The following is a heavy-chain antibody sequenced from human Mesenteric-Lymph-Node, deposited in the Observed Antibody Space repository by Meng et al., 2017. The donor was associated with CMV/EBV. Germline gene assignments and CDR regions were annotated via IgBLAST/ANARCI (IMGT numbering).Heavy chain of an antibody. V-gene: IGHV1-2*02. CDR2: INPNSCGT. CDR1: FTGPY. CDR3: ARDRHIVGTTGFRDQRWFDP. D-gene: IGHD1-26*01. J-gene: IGHJ5*02. Sequence: FTGPYMHCVRQAPGQGLEWLGWINPNSCGTKYAQKFQGRVTLTRDTSIGTAYLEMSSLKSDDTAVYFCARDRHIVGTTGFRDQRWFDPWGQGTLVTVSS.